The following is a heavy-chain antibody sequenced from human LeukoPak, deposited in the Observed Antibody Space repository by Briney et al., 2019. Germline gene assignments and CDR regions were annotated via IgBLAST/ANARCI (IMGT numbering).Heavy chain of an antibody. V-gene: IGHV4-4*07. J-gene: IGHJ4*02. CDR1: GGSISSYY. CDR2: IYTSGST. CDR3: AREGAADYYGSGSYYNPFDY. Sequence: SETLSLTCTVSGGSISSYYWSWIRQPAGKGLEWIGRIYTSGSTNYNPSLKSRVTMSVDTSKNQFSLKLSSVTAADTAVYYCAREGAADYYGSGSYYNPFDYWGQGTLVTVSS. D-gene: IGHD3-10*01.